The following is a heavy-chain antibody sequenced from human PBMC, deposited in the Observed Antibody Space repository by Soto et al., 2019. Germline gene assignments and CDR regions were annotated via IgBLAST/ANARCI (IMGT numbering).Heavy chain of an antibody. Sequence: GGSLRLSCAASGFTFSTYGMHCVRQAPGKGLEWVALISFDASNKYYADSVKGRFTISRDNSKNTLFLLMDSLRAEDTAVYYCAKEHDGSGYFHQYGMDVWGQGTTVTVSS. CDR3: AKEHDGSGYFHQYGMDV. CDR1: GFTFSTYG. V-gene: IGHV3-30*18. J-gene: IGHJ6*02. CDR2: ISFDASNK. D-gene: IGHD3-22*01.